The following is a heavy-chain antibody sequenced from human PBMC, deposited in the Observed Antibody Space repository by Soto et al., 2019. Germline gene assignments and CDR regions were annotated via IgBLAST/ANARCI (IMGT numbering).Heavy chain of an antibody. CDR2: ISGSGGST. V-gene: IGHV3-23*01. CDR3: AKCSPRYSSGLKAYYFDY. Sequence: EVQLLESGGGLVQPGGSLRLSCAASGFTFSSYAMSWVRQAPGKGLEWVSTISGSGGSTYYADSVKGRFTISRYKSKNTLYLQVNSLRAEDTAVYYCAKCSPRYSSGLKAYYFDYWGQGTLVTVSS. J-gene: IGHJ4*02. CDR1: GFTFSSYA. D-gene: IGHD6-19*01.